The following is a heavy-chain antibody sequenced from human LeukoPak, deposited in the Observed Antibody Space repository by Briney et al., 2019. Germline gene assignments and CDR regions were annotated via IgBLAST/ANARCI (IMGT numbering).Heavy chain of an antibody. CDR1: GYTFTGYY. Sequence: ASVKVSCKASGYTFTGYYMHWVRQAPGQGLEGMGWINPNSGGTNYAQKFQGRVTMTRDTSISTAYMELSRLRSDDTAVYYCARGSSSSYHYFDYWGQGTLVTVSS. J-gene: IGHJ4*02. V-gene: IGHV1-2*02. CDR3: ARGSSSSYHYFDY. CDR2: INPNSGGT. D-gene: IGHD6-13*01.